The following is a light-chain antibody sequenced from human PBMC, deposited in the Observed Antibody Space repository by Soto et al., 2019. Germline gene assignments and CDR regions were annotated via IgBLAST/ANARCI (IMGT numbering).Light chain of an antibody. J-gene: IGKJ2*01. V-gene: IGKV3-11*01. CDR1: QIVSRH. CDR3: XQRNNWPRNT. CDR2: DIS. Sequence: EIVLTQSPATVSLSPGERATLSCRASQIVSRHLAWYQQKPGQAPSLLIYDISNRDTGVPARFSGSGSGTXXXXXXSXXXPEXSAXYXCXQRNNWPRNTFGQGTKLEIK.